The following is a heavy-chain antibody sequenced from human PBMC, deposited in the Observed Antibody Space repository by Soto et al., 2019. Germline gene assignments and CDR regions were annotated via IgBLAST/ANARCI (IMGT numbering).Heavy chain of an antibody. CDR3: AKNYYDSSGYYYGPLGY. V-gene: IGHV3-23*01. CDR1: GCTFSSYA. CDR2: ISGSGGST. J-gene: IGHJ4*02. D-gene: IGHD3-22*01. Sequence: PGGSLRLSCAASGCTFSSYAMSWVRQAPGKGLEWVSAISGSGGSTYYADSVKGRFTISRDNSKNTLYLQMNSLRAEDPAVYYCAKNYYDSSGYYYGPLGYWGQGT.